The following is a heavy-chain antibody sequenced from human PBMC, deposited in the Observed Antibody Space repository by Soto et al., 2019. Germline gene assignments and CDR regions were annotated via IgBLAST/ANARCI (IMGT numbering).Heavy chain of an antibody. V-gene: IGHV4-39*01. D-gene: IGHD6-19*01. Sequence: QLQLQESGPGLVKPSETLSLTCTVSGGSISSSSYYWGWIRQPPGKGLEWIGSIYYSGSTYYNPSLKSRVTISVDTSKNQFSLKLSSVTAADTAVYYCARHRGDSSGWDTFDYWGQGTLVTVSS. CDR3: ARHRGDSSGWDTFDY. J-gene: IGHJ4*02. CDR1: GGSISSSSYY. CDR2: IYYSGST.